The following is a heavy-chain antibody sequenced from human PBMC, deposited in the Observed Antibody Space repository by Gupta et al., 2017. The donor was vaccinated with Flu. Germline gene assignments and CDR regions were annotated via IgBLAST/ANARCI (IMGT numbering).Heavy chain of an antibody. V-gene: IGHV3-21*01. CDR2: ISSSSSYI. J-gene: IGHJ4*02. CDR1: GFTFSSYS. CDR3: ARGGSYNWNDEFDY. D-gene: IGHD1-20*01. Sequence: EVQLVESGGGLVKPGGSLRLSCAASGFTFSSYSMNWVRQAPGKGLEWVSSISSSSSYIYYADSVKGRFTISRDNAKNSLYLQMNSLRAEDTAVYYCARGGSYNWNDEFDYWGQGTLVTVSS.